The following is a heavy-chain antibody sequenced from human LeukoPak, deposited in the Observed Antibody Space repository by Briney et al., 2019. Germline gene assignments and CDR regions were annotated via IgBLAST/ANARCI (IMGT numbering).Heavy chain of an antibody. CDR2: IYTSGST. CDR1: GGSISSGSYY. D-gene: IGHD1-26*01. Sequence: SQTLSLTCTVSGGSISSGSYYWSWIRQPAGKGLEWIGRIYTSGSTNYNPSLKSRVTISVDTSKNQFSLKLSSVTAADTAVYYCARDRPGIVGATVAFDIWGQGTMVTVSS. V-gene: IGHV4-61*02. CDR3: ARDRPGIVGATVAFDI. J-gene: IGHJ3*02.